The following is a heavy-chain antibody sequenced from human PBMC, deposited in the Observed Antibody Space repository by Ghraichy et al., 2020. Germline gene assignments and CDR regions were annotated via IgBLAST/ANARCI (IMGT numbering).Heavy chain of an antibody. CDR2: VYYSGTT. Sequence: SETLSLTCTVSGGSISSSYDYWGWIRQPPGKGLEWIGTVYYSGTTYYNPSLKSRVTISVDTSKNQFSLKLSSVTAADTAVYYCARQLASVLTPFDYWGQGTPVTVSS. J-gene: IGHJ4*02. CDR1: GGSISSSYDY. D-gene: IGHD4-23*01. V-gene: IGHV4-39*01. CDR3: ARQLASVLTPFDY.